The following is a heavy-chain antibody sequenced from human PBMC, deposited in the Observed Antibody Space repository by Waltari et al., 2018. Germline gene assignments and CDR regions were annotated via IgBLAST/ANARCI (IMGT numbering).Heavy chain of an antibody. Sequence: QLQLQESGPGLVKPSETLSLICSVSGGSISRNDYCWGWIRQPPGKGLEWIGNVYCSGNTYYNPSLKSRVTMSVDTSKNQFSLKLSSVTAADTAVYYCASDSGSDAFDIWGQGTMVTVSS. D-gene: IGHD3-10*01. CDR2: VYCSGNT. CDR1: GGSISRNDYC. CDR3: ASDSGSDAFDI. J-gene: IGHJ3*02. V-gene: IGHV4-39*07.